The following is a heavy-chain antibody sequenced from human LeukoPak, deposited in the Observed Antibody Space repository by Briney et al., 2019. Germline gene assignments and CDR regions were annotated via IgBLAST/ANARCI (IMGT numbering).Heavy chain of an antibody. CDR1: GASISGGTYY. V-gene: IGHV4-39*07. J-gene: IGHJ6*04. D-gene: IGHD3-9*01. Sequence: SETLSLTCSVSGASISGGTYYWGWIRQPPGKGLEWIGEINHSGSTNYNPSLKSRVTISVDTSKNQFSLKLSSVTAADTAVYYCARGPNYILTGYYKGGPYYYYGMDVWGKGTTVTVSS. CDR3: ARGPNYILTGYYKGGPYYYYGMDV. CDR2: INHSGST.